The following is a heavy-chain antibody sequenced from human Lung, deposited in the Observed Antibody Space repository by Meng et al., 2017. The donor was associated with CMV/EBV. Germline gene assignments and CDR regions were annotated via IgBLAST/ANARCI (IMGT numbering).Heavy chain of an antibody. Sequence: GSXRLSXAASGFTFSSYSMSWIRQAPGKGLQWVSSISGSSTVTYYADSVKGRFTISRDNSNNTLHLQMNSLRADDTAVYYCARGSGFLELPQNWGQGTLVTVS. CDR1: GFTFSSYS. J-gene: IGHJ4*02. CDR3: ARGSGFLELPQN. V-gene: IGHV3-23*01. CDR2: ISGSSTVT. D-gene: IGHD3-3*01.